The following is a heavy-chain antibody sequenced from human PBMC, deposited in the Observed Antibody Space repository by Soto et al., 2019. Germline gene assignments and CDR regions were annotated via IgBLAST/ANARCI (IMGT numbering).Heavy chain of an antibody. D-gene: IGHD3-16*01. CDR3: ARDLLGTEPESAFDF. Sequence: ASVKVSCKASGYTLTNYGISWVRQAPGQGPEWMGWISAYNGNTNYAQKLQGRVTMTTDTSTSTAYMELRSLRSDDTAMYYCARDLLGTEPESAFDFWGQGTMVTVSS. CDR1: GYTLTNYG. J-gene: IGHJ3*01. V-gene: IGHV1-18*01. CDR2: ISAYNGNT.